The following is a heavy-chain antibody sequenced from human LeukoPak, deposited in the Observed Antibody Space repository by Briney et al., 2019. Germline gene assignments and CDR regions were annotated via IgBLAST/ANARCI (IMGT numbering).Heavy chain of an antibody. CDR1: GFTFSSYS. Sequence: GGSLRLSCAASGFTFSSYSVNWVRQAPGKGLEWVSSISSSSSYIYYADSVKGRFTISRDNAKNSLYLQMNSLRAEDTAVYYYAREEHCSSSGYYYYYYMDVWGKGTTVTVSS. J-gene: IGHJ6*03. CDR3: AREEHCSSSGYYYYYYMDV. V-gene: IGHV3-21*01. D-gene: IGHD6-6*01. CDR2: ISSSSSYI.